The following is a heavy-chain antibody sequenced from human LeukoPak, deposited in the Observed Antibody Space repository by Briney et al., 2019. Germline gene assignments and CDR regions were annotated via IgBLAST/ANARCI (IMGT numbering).Heavy chain of an antibody. V-gene: IGHV1-2*06. CDR3: ARGGGYCSGGSCYPDNWFDP. J-gene: IGHJ5*02. CDR1: GYTFTGYY. CDR2: INPNSGGT. D-gene: IGHD2-15*01. Sequence: ASVKVSCKASGYTFTGYYMHWVRQAPGQGLEWMGRINPNSGGTNYAQKFQGRVTMTSDTSISTAYMELSRLRSDDTAVYYCARGGGYCSGGSCYPDNWFDPWGQGTLVTVSS.